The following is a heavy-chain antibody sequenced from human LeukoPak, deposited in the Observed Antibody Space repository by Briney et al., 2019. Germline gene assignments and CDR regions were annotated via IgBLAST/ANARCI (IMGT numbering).Heavy chain of an antibody. D-gene: IGHD1-26*01. CDR1: GGSISSGGYY. CDR2: IYHSGST. V-gene: IGHV4-30-2*01. Sequence: TPSETLSLTCTVSGGSISSGGYYWSWIRQPPGKGLEWIGYIYHSGSTYYNPSLKSRVTISVDRSKNQFSLKLSSVTAADTAVYYCARVPGSYTFGAGYYYYYTDVWGKGTTVTVSS. CDR3: ARVPGSYTFGAGYYYYYTDV. J-gene: IGHJ6*03.